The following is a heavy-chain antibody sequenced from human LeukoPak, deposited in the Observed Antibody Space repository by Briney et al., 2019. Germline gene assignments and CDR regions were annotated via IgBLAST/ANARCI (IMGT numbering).Heavy chain of an antibody. J-gene: IGHJ4*02. D-gene: IGHD4-11*01. CDR1: GFTFSSYW. CDR2: INSDGSST. V-gene: IGHV3-74*01. CDR3: AKDGGLLTTRYYFDY. Sequence: GGSLRLSCAASGFTFSSYWMHWVRQAPGKGLVWVSRINSDGSSTSYADSVKGRFTISRDNSKNTLYLQMNSLRAEDTAVYYCAKDGGLLTTRYYFDYWGQGTLVTVSS.